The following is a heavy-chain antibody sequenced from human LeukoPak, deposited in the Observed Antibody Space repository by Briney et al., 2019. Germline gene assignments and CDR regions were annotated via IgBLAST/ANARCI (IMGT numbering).Heavy chain of an antibody. V-gene: IGHV3-30*04. J-gene: IGHJ3*02. CDR1: GFTFSTYA. CDR3: ARARSSYGYGDPFDI. CDR2: ISYDGSSK. Sequence: GRSLRLSCAASGFTFSTYAVHWVRQAPGKGLERVAVISYDGSSKYYADSVKGRFTISRDNSKNTLYLQMNSLRAEDTAVYYCARARSSYGYGDPFDIWGQGTMVTVSS. D-gene: IGHD5-18*01.